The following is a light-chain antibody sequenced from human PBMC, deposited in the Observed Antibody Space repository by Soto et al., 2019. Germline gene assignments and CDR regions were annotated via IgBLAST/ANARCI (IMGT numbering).Light chain of an antibody. CDR3: LLHYRGGYV. J-gene: IGLJ1*01. CDR1: TGAVTSGSF. CDR2: STG. V-gene: IGLV7-43*01. Sequence: APSLTVSPGSTVTLTCASSTGAVTSGSFPNWFQQKPGQAPRSLIFSTGNRHSWTPARFTGFLLGGKAALTLSDVRPEDEAAYYCLLHYRGGYVFGTGTKVTVL.